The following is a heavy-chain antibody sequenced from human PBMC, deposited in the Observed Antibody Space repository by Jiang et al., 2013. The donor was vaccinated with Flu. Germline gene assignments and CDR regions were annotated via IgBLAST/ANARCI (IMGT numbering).Heavy chain of an antibody. V-gene: IGHV1-2*04. Sequence: EVKKPGASVKVSCKASGFTFTGYYMHWVRQAPGQGLEWMGWINPNTGDTNYAQKFQGWVTMTRDTSISTAYMELTSLKSDDTAVYYCARDPLNPYGMDVWGQGTTVTVSS. J-gene: IGHJ6*02. CDR1: GFTFTGYY. CDR3: ARDPLNPYGMDV. CDR2: INPNTGDT.